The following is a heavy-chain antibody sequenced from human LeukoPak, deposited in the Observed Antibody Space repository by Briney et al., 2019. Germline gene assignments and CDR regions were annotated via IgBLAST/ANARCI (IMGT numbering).Heavy chain of an antibody. CDR1: GFTFSSYE. D-gene: IGHD1-26*01. CDR3: ARDLGFARFDP. CDR2: ISSSGSTI. Sequence: PGGSLRLSCAASGFTFSSYEMNWVRQAPGKGLEWVSYISSSGSTIYYADPVKGRFTISRDNAKNSLYLQMNSLRAEDTAVYYCARDLGFARFDPWGQGTLVTVSS. J-gene: IGHJ5*02. V-gene: IGHV3-48*03.